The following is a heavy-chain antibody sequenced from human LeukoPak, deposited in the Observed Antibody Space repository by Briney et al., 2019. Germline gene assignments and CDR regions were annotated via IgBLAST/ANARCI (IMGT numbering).Heavy chain of an antibody. CDR3: ARNGWDDSSGYAADAFDI. V-gene: IGHV1-69*05. J-gene: IGHJ3*02. CDR1: GYTFTGYY. CDR2: IIPIFGTV. Sequence: SVKVSCKASGYTFTGYYMHWVRQAPGQGLEWMGGIIPIFGTVNYAQKFQGRVTITTDESTSTAYMELSSLRSEDTAVYYCARNGWDDSSGYAADAFDIWGQGTMVTVSS. D-gene: IGHD3-22*01.